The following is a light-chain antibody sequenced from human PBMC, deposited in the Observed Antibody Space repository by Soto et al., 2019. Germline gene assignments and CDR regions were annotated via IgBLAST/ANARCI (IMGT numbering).Light chain of an antibody. CDR3: QQRYSTPYT. Sequence: DIQMTQSPSSLSASVGDRVTITCRASQSISSYLNWYQQKPGKAPKLLIYAASSLQSGVPSRFSGSGSGTDFTLTISSLQPEDFATYYCQQRYSTPYTFGHGTKLKIK. CDR1: QSISSY. V-gene: IGKV1-39*01. J-gene: IGKJ2*01. CDR2: AAS.